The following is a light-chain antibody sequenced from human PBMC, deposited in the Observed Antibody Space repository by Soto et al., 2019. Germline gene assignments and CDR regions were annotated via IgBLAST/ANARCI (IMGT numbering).Light chain of an antibody. J-gene: IGKJ1*01. CDR3: QQYFEWPPMT. CDR1: ETVATN. CDR2: GAS. Sequence: VMTQSPATLSVSPGERATLSCWASETVATNLAWYQQKPGQAPRLLISGASTRAAGISDRFRGSGSGTEFTLSIISLRSEDSTINYCQQYFEWPPMTFGQGTKVEI. V-gene: IGKV3-15*01.